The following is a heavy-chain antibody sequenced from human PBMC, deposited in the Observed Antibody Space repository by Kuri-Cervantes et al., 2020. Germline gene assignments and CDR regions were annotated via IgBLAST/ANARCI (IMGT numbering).Heavy chain of an antibody. Sequence: GGSLRLSCAASGFTFSSYGMHWVRQAPGKGLEWVAVIWYDGSNKYYADSVKGRFTISRDNSKNTLYLQMNSLRAEDTAVYYCAKDPRPSGWNYFDYWGQGTLVTVSS. CDR2: IWYDGSNK. J-gene: IGHJ4*02. D-gene: IGHD6-19*01. CDR1: GFTFSSYG. V-gene: IGHV3-30*02. CDR3: AKDPRPSGWNYFDY.